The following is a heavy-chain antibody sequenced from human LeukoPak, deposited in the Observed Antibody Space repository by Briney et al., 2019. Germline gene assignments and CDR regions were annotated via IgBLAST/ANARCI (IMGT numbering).Heavy chain of an antibody. CDR1: GFSLTTTGVG. CDR3: ARSIGDLDY. Sequence: ESGPTLVKPTQTLTLTCHFSGFSLTTTGVGVGWIRQPPGKALEWLGSMYWDGDKRYRPSLKTGLTITKDTSKDQVVLTMTDMDPVDTATYYCARSIGDLDYWGQGILVTVSS. V-gene: IGHV2-5*02. CDR2: MYWDGDK. J-gene: IGHJ4*02. D-gene: IGHD3-10*01.